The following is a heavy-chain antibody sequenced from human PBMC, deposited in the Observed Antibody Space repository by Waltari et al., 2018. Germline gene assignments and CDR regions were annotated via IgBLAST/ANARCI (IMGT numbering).Heavy chain of an antibody. J-gene: IGHJ4*02. V-gene: IGHV1-69*01. Sequence: QVQLVQSGAEVKKPGSSVKVSCKASGGTFRSHPIRWVRQAPGEGLEWMGGSIPSFGTANYEQKFQGRVTITADESTSTAYMELSSLRSEDTAVYYCATAPRWAPGGFDYWGQGTLVTVSS. CDR1: GGTFRSHP. CDR3: ATAPRWAPGGFDY. CDR2: SIPSFGTA. D-gene: IGHD3-16*01.